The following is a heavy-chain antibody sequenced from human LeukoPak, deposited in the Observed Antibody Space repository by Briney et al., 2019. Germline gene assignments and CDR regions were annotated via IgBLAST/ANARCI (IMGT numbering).Heavy chain of an antibody. CDR2: INGGNGNT. CDR1: GYIFTKHV. CDR3: ARGCSGGSCYLVY. J-gene: IGHJ4*02. Sequence: ASVNVSCKASGYIFTKHVMHWVRQAPGQRLEWMGWINGGNGNTKFSQQFQGRVTITRDTSASTAYMELSSLRSEDTAVYYCARGCSGGSCYLVYWGQGTLVSVSS. V-gene: IGHV1-3*01. D-gene: IGHD2-15*01.